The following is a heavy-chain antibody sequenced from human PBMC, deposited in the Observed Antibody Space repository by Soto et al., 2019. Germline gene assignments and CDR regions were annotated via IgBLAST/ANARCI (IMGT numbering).Heavy chain of an antibody. D-gene: IGHD2-8*01. Sequence: RRLSCAGSGFTLSDHYIDWVRQAPGKGLEWVGRSRDKAQGYSTAYAASVKGRFTTSRDESKNSVYLQMNSLKTEDTAVYYCTTTVLMVYANAPASNFDVWGQGTMVTVSS. J-gene: IGHJ3*01. CDR3: TTTVLMVYANAPASNFDV. CDR1: GFTLSDHY. V-gene: IGHV3-72*01. CDR2: SRDKAQGYST.